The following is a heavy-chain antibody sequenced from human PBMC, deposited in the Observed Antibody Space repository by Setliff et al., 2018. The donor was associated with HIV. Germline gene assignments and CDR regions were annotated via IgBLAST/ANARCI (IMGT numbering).Heavy chain of an antibody. CDR1: GGTLSNYV. CDR3: ARDQTGVAAAAFGGGSAWSDEGFDI. Sequence: SVKVSCKTSGGTLSNYVITWVRQAPGQGLEWMGMIIPMYNIPAYAQKFQGRVTFTADESTSTAYMELSSLSSEDTAVYYRARDQTGVAAAAFGGGSAWSDEGFDIWGQGTMVTVS. D-gene: IGHD6-13*01. CDR2: IIPMYNIP. J-gene: IGHJ3*02. V-gene: IGHV1-69*13.